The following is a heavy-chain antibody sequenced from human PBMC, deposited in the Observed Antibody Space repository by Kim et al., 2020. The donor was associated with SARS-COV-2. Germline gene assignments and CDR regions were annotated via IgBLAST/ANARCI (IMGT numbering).Heavy chain of an antibody. CDR2: IDPSDSYT. V-gene: IGHV5-10-1*01. CDR3: ASGSIRDYYYYGMDV. Sequence: GESLKISCKGSGYIFTSYWISWVRQMPGKGLEWMGRIDPSDSYTNYSLSFQGHVTISADNSISTAYLQWSSLLASDTAMYYCASGSIRDYYYYGMDVWGQGTTVTVSS. CDR1: GYIFTSYW. J-gene: IGHJ6*02. D-gene: IGHD1-26*01.